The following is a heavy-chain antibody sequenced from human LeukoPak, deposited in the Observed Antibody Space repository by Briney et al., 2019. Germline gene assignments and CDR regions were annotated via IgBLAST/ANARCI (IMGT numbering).Heavy chain of an antibody. J-gene: IGHJ6*02. D-gene: IGHD4-17*01. CDR1: GFTFSSYW. V-gene: IGHV3-7*01. CDR3: ARIGWDYGDYRPYYYYYYGMDV. Sequence: GGSLRLSCAATGFTFSSYWMSWVRQAPGKGLEWVANIKQDGSEKYYVDSVKGRFTISRDNAKNSLYLQMKSLRAEDTAVYYCARIGWDYGDYRPYYYYYYGMDVWGQGTTVTVSS. CDR2: IKQDGSEK.